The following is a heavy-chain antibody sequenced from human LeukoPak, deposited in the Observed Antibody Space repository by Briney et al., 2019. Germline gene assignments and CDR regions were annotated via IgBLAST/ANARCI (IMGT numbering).Heavy chain of an antibody. CDR3: ARGGIAAAATLDY. Sequence: ASVKVSCKASGGTFSRYAISWVRQAPGQGLEWMGRIIPILGIANYAQKFQGRVTITADKSTSTAYMELSSLRSEDTAVYYCARGGIAAAATLDYWGQGTLVTVSS. CDR1: GGTFSRYA. J-gene: IGHJ4*02. CDR2: IIPILGIA. V-gene: IGHV1-69*04. D-gene: IGHD6-13*01.